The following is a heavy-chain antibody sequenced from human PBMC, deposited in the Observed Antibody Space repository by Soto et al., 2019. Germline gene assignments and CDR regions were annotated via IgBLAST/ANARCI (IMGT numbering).Heavy chain of an antibody. CDR1: GFTFRSYA. Sequence: LRLSCAASGFTFRSYAMHWVRQAPGKGLVWVAVISYDESDKYYADSLKGRFTISRDNSKNTLYLQMNSLRGEDTAVYCCARDLSVAGPDYWGQGTLVTVSS. D-gene: IGHD6-19*01. CDR2: ISYDESDK. V-gene: IGHV3-30*03. CDR3: ARDLSVAGPDY. J-gene: IGHJ4*02.